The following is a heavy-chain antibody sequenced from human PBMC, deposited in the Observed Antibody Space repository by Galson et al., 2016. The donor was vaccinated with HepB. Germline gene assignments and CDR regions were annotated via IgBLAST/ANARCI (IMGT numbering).Heavy chain of an antibody. D-gene: IGHD2-15*01. CDR3: AGVVVAATNWFDP. J-gene: IGHJ5*02. V-gene: IGHV4-34*01. CDR2: INHIGDT. CDR1: GGSFNAYY. Sequence: SETLSLTCGVDGGSFNAYYWSWIRQPPGKGLEWIGEINHIGDTKYNPSLKSRVTLSVDTSKNQFSLELTSMTAADTAVYYCAGVVVAATNWFDPWGQGTLVTVSS.